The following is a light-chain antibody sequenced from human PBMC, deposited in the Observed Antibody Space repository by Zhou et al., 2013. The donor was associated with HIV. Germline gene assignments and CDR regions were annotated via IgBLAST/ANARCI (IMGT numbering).Light chain of an antibody. Sequence: EIVLTQSPATLSLSPGDRATLSCRASQSVNNYLAWYQQKDGQAPRLLIYQTSTRATGIPARFSGSGSGTDFTLTISGLEPEDFAVYYCQQRNTWPLTFGGGTKVEIK. J-gene: IGKJ4*01. CDR2: QTS. CDR1: QSVNNY. V-gene: IGKV3-11*01. CDR3: QQRNTWPLT.